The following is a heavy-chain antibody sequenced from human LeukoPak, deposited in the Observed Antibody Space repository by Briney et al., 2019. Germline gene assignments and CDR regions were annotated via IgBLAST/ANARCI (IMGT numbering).Heavy chain of an antibody. CDR1: GGSLSSSSYY. J-gene: IGHJ2*01. CDR2: IYYSGST. Sequence: SETLSLTCIVSGGSLSSSSYYWGWIRQPPGKGLEWSGSIYYSGSTYYNASLKSQVTISVDTSRNQFSLKLSSVAAADTAVYYCARHEPLAKYFDLWGRGTMVTVSS. V-gene: IGHV4-39*01. CDR3: ARHEPLAKYFDL.